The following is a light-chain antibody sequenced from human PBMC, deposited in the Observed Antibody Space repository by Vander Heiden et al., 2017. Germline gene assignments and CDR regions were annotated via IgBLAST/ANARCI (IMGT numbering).Light chain of an antibody. CDR2: SND. CDR3: AAWDDSLSGWL. V-gene: IGLV1-47*02. CDR1: NFNIGRNY. Sequence: QSVLTQPPSASGTPGPRVTISCSGGNFNIGRNYVYWYQQFPGTAPKLLIYSNDQRPSGVPDRFSGSKSGTSASLAISGLRSEDEADYHCAAWDDSLSGWLFGGGTRLTVL. J-gene: IGLJ3*02.